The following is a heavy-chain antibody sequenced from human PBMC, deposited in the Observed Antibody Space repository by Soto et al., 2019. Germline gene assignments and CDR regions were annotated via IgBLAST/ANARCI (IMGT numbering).Heavy chain of an antibody. CDR3: ARGGVTGIVGIFGSPLDI. CDR1: GFSFTTYG. D-gene: IGHD1-1*01. Sequence: QVQLVESGGGWVQPGRSLRLSCEATGFSFTTYGMHWVRQAPGKGLVWVAVIGYDGNNKYYADSVEGRFTISRDNSKNKVYLQMKSLRGDDTAVYYCARGGVTGIVGIFGSPLDIWGQGTVVTVSS. J-gene: IGHJ3*02. CDR2: IGYDGNNK. V-gene: IGHV3-33*01.